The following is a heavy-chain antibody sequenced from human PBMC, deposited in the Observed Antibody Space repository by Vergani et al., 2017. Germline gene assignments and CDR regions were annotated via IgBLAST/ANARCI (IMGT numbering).Heavy chain of an antibody. J-gene: IGHJ1*01. Sequence: VHLEESGGGLVQPGGSLRLSCAASGFTFGEYYMAWIRRAPGKGLDWVASIKRDGTEKFYVDSVKGRFTISRDNAKTTLYLQMNSLRDEDRGVYYCARISGGSAPYLHYWGQGTLVTVAS. CDR3: ARISGGSAPYLHY. V-gene: IGHV3-7*01. D-gene: IGHD2-15*01. CDR1: GFTFGEYY. CDR2: IKRDGTEK.